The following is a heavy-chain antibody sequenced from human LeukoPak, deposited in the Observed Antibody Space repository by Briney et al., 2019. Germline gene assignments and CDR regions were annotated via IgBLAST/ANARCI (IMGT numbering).Heavy chain of an antibody. J-gene: IGHJ4*02. V-gene: IGHV1-69*04. CDR3: ATFDSGSYYYFDY. CDR1: GGTFSSYA. Sequence: ASVKVSCKASGGTFSSYAISWVRQAPGQGLEWMGRIIPILGIANYAQKFQGRVTITADKSTSTAYMELSSLRSEDTAVYYCATFDSGSYYYFDYWGQGTLVTVSS. D-gene: IGHD1-26*01. CDR2: IIPILGIA.